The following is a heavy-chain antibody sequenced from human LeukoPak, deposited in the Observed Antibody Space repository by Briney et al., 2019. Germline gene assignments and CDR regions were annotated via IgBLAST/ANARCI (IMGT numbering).Heavy chain of an antibody. D-gene: IGHD3-10*01. V-gene: IGHV3-23*01. CDR1: GFTFSSYP. Sequence: GGSLRLSCAASGFTFSSYPMTWVRQAPGKGLEWVSSISTNGAGTYYPDSVKGRFSTSRDNYKNTLYLQMNSLRDEDTAVYYCVKYYGSGKRWFDSWGQGTLVTVSS. CDR3: VKYYGSGKRWFDS. CDR2: ISTNGAGT. J-gene: IGHJ5*01.